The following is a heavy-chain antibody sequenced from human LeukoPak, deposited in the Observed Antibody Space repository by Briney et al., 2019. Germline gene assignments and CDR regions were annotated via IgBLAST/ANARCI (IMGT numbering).Heavy chain of an antibody. CDR3: AHKYDFWSGYGY. CDR2: IYWNDDK. J-gene: IGHJ4*02. Sequence: SGPTLVNPTQTLTLTCTFSGFSLSLSPNGKGVGWFRQPPGKALEWLALIYWNDDKRYSPSLKSRLTITKDTSKSQVVLTMTNMDPVDTATYYCAHKYDFWSGYGYWGQGTLVTVSS. D-gene: IGHD3-3*01. CDR1: GFSLSLSPNGKG. V-gene: IGHV2-5*01.